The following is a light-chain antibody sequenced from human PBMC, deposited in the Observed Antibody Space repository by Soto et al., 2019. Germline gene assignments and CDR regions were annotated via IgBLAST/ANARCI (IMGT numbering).Light chain of an antibody. CDR2: VES. V-gene: IGKV3-15*01. CDR3: QQYNNWPPWT. CDR1: ESVRRI. J-gene: IGKJ1*01. Sequence: VVTPSPVTLSVSPGDRATLSCRASESVRRIVAWYQHKPDQAPRLLISVESTRATTAPARFSGRGSGTEFTLTISILQSEDFAVYDCQQYNNWPPWTFGQGTKVDIK.